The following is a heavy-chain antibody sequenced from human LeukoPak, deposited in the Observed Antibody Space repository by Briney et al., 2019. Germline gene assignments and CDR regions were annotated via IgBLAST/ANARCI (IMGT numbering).Heavy chain of an antibody. CDR3: ARTDGSGSYYFDY. J-gene: IGHJ4*02. V-gene: IGHV3-72*01. D-gene: IGHD3-10*01. Sequence: GGSLRLSCAASGFTLSDHYMDWVRQAPGKGLEWVGRVRNKANGYRTEYAASVKGRFTVSGDASKNSLYLQMNSLKTEDTAVYYCARTDGSGSYYFDYWGQGTLVTVSS. CDR1: GFTLSDHY. CDR2: VRNKANGYRT.